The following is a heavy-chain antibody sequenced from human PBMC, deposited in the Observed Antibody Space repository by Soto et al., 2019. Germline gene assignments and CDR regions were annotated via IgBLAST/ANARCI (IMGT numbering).Heavy chain of an antibody. CDR2: FNPILSMS. CDR3: VTSYGSGYRAFDF. J-gene: IGHJ4*02. D-gene: IGHD3-10*01. CDR1: GDTFNFYT. Sequence: GASVKVSCKASGDTFNFYTINWVRQAPGLGLEWMGRFNPILSMSNYAQKFEGRVTITAEKSTNTAYIELSRLRVEDTAMYYCVTSYGSGYRAFDFWGQGALVTVSS. V-gene: IGHV1-69*02.